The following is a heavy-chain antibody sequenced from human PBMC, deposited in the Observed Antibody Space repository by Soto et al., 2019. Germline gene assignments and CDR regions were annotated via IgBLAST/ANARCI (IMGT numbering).Heavy chain of an antibody. CDR3: ARDKITGLFDY. CDR2: INHSGST. Sequence: SETPSLTFAVHGGSFTCYYLTWIRQPPGTGLEWIGGINHSGSTNYNPSLKSRVTISVDTSKNQFSLKLTSVTAADTAVYYCARDKITGLFDYWGQG. J-gene: IGHJ4*02. CDR1: GGSFTCYY. D-gene: IGHD2-8*02. V-gene: IGHV4-34*01.